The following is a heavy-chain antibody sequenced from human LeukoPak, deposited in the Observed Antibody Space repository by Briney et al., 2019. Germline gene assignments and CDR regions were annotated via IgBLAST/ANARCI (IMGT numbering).Heavy chain of an antibody. CDR3: AREDVVLVDAVRYYYYGMDV. J-gene: IGHJ6*02. CDR1: GYSLTTYY. V-gene: IGHV1-46*01. Sequence: ASVKVSCKASGYSLTTYYIHWVRQAPGQGLEWMGIINPSGGSTSYAQKFQGRVTMTRDTSTSTVSMELSSLRSEDTAVYYCAREDVVLVDAVRYYYYGMDVWGQGTTVTVSS. D-gene: IGHD2-8*01. CDR2: INPSGGST.